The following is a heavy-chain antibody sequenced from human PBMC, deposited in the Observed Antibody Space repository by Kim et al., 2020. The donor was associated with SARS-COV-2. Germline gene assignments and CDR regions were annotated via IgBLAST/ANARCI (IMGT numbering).Heavy chain of an antibody. J-gene: IGHJ4*02. CDR3: GRVGGAPCCFPDYFDY. V-gene: IGHV3-11*06. D-gene: IGHD3-16*01. Sequence: ESVSGRFTMSRDDAKNSLYLRMNSLRDEDTAVYYCGRVGGAPCCFPDYFDYWGQGTLVTVSS.